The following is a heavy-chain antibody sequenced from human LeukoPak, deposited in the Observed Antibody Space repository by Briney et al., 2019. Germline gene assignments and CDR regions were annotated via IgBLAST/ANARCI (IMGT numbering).Heavy chain of an antibody. V-gene: IGHV3-48*04. J-gene: IGHJ4*02. Sequence: PGGSLRLSCAASGFTFSSYSMNWVRQAPGKGLEWVSYISSSSSSTIYYADSVKGQFTISRDNAKNSLYLQMNSLRAEDTAVYYCARRDYDSSGYYLGYWGQGTLVTVSP. D-gene: IGHD3-22*01. CDR2: ISSSSSSTI. CDR1: GFTFSSYS. CDR3: ARRDYDSSGYYLGY.